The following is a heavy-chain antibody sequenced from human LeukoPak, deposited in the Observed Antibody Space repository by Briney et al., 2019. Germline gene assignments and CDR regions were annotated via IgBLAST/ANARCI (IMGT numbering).Heavy chain of an antibody. Sequence: PSETLSLTCAVYGGSFSGYYWSWIRQPPGKGLEWIGYIYYSGSTNYNPSLKSRVTISVDTSKNQFSLKLSSVTAADTAVYYCARDDFWSGMDVWGKGTTVTVSS. CDR1: GGSFSGYY. CDR2: IYYSGST. J-gene: IGHJ6*04. D-gene: IGHD3-3*01. CDR3: ARDDFWSGMDV. V-gene: IGHV4-59*01.